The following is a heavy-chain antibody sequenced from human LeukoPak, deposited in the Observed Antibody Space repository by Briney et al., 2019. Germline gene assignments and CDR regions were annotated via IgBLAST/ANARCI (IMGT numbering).Heavy chain of an antibody. CDR1: GFTFSSYA. Sequence: GGSLRLSCAASGFTFSSYAMSWVRQAPGKGLEWVSAISGSGGSTYYADSVKGRFTISRDNSKNTLYLQTNSLRAEDTAVYYCAKDTLLWFGELYGDAFDIWGQGTMVTVSS. V-gene: IGHV3-23*01. J-gene: IGHJ3*02. D-gene: IGHD3-10*01. CDR3: AKDTLLWFGELYGDAFDI. CDR2: ISGSGGST.